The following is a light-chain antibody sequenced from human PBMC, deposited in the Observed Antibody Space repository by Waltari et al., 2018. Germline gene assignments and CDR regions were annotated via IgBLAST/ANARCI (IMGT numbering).Light chain of an antibody. Sequence: VGDRVTITCRASQSVKNNLAWYQQAPGKAPKVLIHKASRLESGAPSRFSGSGYGTEFTLTISSLQPDDFATYYCQEYDSLPVTFGGGTKVEI. J-gene: IGKJ4*01. CDR2: KAS. V-gene: IGKV1-5*03. CDR1: QSVKNN. CDR3: QEYDSLPVT.